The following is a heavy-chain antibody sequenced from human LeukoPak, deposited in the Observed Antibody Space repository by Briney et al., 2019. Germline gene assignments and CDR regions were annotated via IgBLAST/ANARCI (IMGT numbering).Heavy chain of an antibody. CDR3: ARGSGYFDY. CDR1: VGTFSSYV. J-gene: IGHJ4*02. CDR2: IIPIFGKA. D-gene: IGHD3-3*01. Sequence: SSVKVSCKGSVGTFSSYVISWVRQAPGQGLEWVGGIIPIFGKANYAQKFQGRVTITADESTSTAYMELSSLRSEDTAVYYCARGSGYFDYWSQGTLVTVSS. V-gene: IGHV1-69*19.